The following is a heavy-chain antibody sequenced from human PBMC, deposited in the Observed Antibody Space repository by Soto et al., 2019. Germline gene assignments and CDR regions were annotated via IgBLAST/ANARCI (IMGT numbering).Heavy chain of an antibody. Sequence: SVKVSCKASGGTFSRYAISWVRQAPGQGLEWMGGIIPIFGTANYAQKFQGRVTITADESTSTAYMELSGLRSEDTAVYYCARDRIEGYYDSSGYLDYWGQGTLVTVSS. D-gene: IGHD3-22*01. V-gene: IGHV1-69*13. CDR1: GGTFSRYA. CDR3: ARDRIEGYYDSSGYLDY. J-gene: IGHJ4*02. CDR2: IIPIFGTA.